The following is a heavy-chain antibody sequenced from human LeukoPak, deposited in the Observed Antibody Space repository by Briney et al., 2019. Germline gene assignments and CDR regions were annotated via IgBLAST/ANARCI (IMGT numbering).Heavy chain of an antibody. V-gene: IGHV4-61*01. Sequence: SETLPLTRTVSWRYVNRGHYYWRWIRQPLGKGLEWIGYIHYTGSPNYNPSLKSRVTISVDTSKNPFSLRLNSVTPADAFVYECGIVYTLTTTFYFGGRGTLVTVSS. D-gene: IGHD4-17*01. CDR1: WRYVNRGHYY. CDR2: IHYTGSP. CDR3: GIVYTLTTTFYF. J-gene: IGHJ4*02.